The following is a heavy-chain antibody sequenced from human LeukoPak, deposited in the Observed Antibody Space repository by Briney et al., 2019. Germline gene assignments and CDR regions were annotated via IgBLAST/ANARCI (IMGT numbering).Heavy chain of an antibody. CDR3: AGLSTCYDILTGYYKHKNWFDP. CDR1: GGSISSYY. V-gene: IGHV4-59*01. CDR2: IYYSGST. D-gene: IGHD3-9*01. Sequence: SETLSLTCTVSGGSISSYYWSWIRQPPGKGLEWIGYIYYSGSTNYNPSLKSRVTISVDTSKNQFSLKLSSVTAADTAVYYCAGLSTCYDILTGYYKHKNWFDPWGQGTLVTVSS. J-gene: IGHJ5*02.